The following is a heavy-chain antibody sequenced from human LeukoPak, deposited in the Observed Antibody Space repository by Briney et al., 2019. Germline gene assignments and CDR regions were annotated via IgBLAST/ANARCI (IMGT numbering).Heavy chain of an antibody. CDR1: GFTFSSYA. V-gene: IGHV3-23*01. J-gene: IGHJ4*02. CDR2: IIGSGGST. Sequence: QSGRSLRLSCAASGFTFSSYAMSWVRQAPGKGLEWVSAIIGSGGSTYYADSVKGRFTISRDNSKNTLYLQMNSLRAEDTAVYYCAKDTSVGFDYWGQGTLVTVSS. CDR3: AKDTSVGFDY. D-gene: IGHD5/OR15-5a*01.